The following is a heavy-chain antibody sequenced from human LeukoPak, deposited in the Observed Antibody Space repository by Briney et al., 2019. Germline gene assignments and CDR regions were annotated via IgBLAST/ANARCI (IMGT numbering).Heavy chain of an antibody. D-gene: IGHD5-12*01. CDR3: AKDKGYSGYDSRDNFDY. J-gene: IGHJ4*02. CDR1: GFTFSSYA. Sequence: GGSLRLSCAASGFTFSSYAMSWVRQAPGKGLEWVSVISGSGGSTYYADSVKGRFTISSDNSKNTLYLQMNSLRAEDTAVYHCAKDKGYSGYDSRDNFDYWGQGNLVTV. CDR2: ISGSGGST. V-gene: IGHV3-23*01.